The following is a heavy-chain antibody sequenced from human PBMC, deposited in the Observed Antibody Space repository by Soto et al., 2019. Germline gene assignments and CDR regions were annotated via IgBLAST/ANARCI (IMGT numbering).Heavy chain of an antibody. CDR3: ARGSDYYDSSGYYYGSQYFQH. J-gene: IGHJ1*01. V-gene: IGHV4-39*07. Sequence: SETLSLTCTVSGGSISSSSYYWGWIRQPPGKGLEWIGSIYYSGSTYCNPSLKSRVTISVDTSKNQFSLKLSSVTAADTAVYYCARGSDYYDSSGYYYGSQYFQHWGQGTLVTVSS. CDR1: GGSISSSSYY. D-gene: IGHD3-22*01. CDR2: IYYSGST.